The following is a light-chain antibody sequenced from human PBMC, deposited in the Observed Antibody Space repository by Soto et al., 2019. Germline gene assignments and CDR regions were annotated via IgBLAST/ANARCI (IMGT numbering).Light chain of an antibody. V-gene: IGKV2-28*01. CDR1: QSLLHSNGYNY. CDR3: HQRQSWPRT. Sequence: DIVMTQSPLSLPVTPGEPASISCRSSQSLLHSNGYNYLDWYLQKPGQSPQLLIYLGSNRSSGVPDRFSGSGSGTDFTLTISDVQPEDFAVYYCHQRQSWPRTFGQGTKVDIK. CDR2: LGS. J-gene: IGKJ1*01.